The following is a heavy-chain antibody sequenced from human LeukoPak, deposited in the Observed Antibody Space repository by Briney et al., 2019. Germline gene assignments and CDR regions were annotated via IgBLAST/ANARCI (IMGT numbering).Heavy chain of an antibody. CDR3: ARRGDGGRSFDY. CDR2: IYSGGTT. CDR1: GFTVSSNY. J-gene: IGHJ4*02. V-gene: IGHV3-53*01. D-gene: IGHD4-23*01. Sequence: GGSLRLSCAASGFTVSSNYMSWVRQAPGKGLEWVSLIYSGGTTYYADSVKGRFTISRDNSKNTLYLQMNSLRAEDTAVYYCARRGDGGRSFDYWGQGTLVTVSS.